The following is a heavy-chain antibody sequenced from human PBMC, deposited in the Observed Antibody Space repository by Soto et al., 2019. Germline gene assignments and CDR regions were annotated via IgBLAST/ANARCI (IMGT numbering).Heavy chain of an antibody. D-gene: IGHD3-22*01. J-gene: IGHJ4*02. CDR1: GFTFSIYA. Sequence: GGSLILSCAAPGFTFSIYALHWVRQAPGKGLEWVAVMSPNGNNQYYADSVKGRSTISRDTSKSTLYLQMTSLRPDDTAVYYCATGANFYYDTSRYWGQGTLVTVSS. V-gene: IGHV3-30-3*01. CDR3: ATGANFYYDTSRY. CDR2: MSPNGNNQ.